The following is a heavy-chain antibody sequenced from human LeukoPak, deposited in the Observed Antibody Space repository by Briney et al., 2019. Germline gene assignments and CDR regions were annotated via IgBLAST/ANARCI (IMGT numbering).Heavy chain of an antibody. CDR2: INHSGST. CDR1: GGSFSGYY. CDR3: ARGWWGYVYFDY. J-gene: IGHJ4*02. D-gene: IGHD2-15*01. Sequence: PSETLSLTCAVYGGSFSGYYWSWIRQPPGKGLEWIGEINHSGSTNYNPSLKSRVTISVDTSKNQFSLKLSSVTAADTAVYYCARGWWGYVYFDYWGQGTLVTVSS. V-gene: IGHV4-34*01.